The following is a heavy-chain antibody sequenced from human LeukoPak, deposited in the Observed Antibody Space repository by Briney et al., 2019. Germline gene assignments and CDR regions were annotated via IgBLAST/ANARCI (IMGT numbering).Heavy chain of an antibody. CDR1: GYTFTGYY. CDR3: ARDGRPVYCSSTSCYTHYYMDV. D-gene: IGHD2-2*02. J-gene: IGHJ6*03. V-gene: IGHV1-2*02. Sequence: GASVKVSCKASGYTFTGYYMHWVRQAPGQGLEWMGWINPNSGGTNYAQKFQGRVTMTRDTSISTASMELSRLRSDDTAVYYCARDGRPVYCSSTSCYTHYYMDVWGKGTTVTVSS. CDR2: INPNSGGT.